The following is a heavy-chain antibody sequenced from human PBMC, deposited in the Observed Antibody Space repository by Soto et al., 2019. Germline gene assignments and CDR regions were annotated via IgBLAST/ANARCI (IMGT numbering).Heavy chain of an antibody. CDR3: AKTNYDFWSGYYRDPGWFDP. J-gene: IGHJ5*02. Sequence: GGSLRLSCAASGFTFSSYAMSWVRQAPGKGLEWVSAISGGGGSTYYADSVKGRFTISRDNAKNTLYLQMNSLRAEDTAVYYCAKTNYDFWSGYYRDPGWFDPWGQGTLVTVSS. V-gene: IGHV3-23*01. D-gene: IGHD3-3*01. CDR2: ISGGGGST. CDR1: GFTFSSYA.